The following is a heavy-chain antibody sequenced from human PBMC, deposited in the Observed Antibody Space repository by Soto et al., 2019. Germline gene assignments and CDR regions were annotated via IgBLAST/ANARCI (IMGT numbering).Heavy chain of an antibody. CDR3: PRERHYYDNSGYQCY. CDR1: GFSFSSYW. Sequence: QLVESGGTLVQPGGSLRLSCAASGFSFSSYWMSWVRQAPGGGLEWVANIEHDGSDTYYVDSVKGRFTVSRDNAKNCLSLQMNSLRVEDTAFYYCPRERHYYDNSGYQCYWGQRNLVTVSS. V-gene: IGHV3-7*01. D-gene: IGHD3-22*01. CDR2: IEHDGSDT. J-gene: IGHJ4*02.